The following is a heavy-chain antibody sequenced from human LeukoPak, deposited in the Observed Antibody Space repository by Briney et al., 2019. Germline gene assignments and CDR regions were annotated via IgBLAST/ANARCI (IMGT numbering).Heavy chain of an antibody. D-gene: IGHD3-10*01. J-gene: IGHJ4*02. V-gene: IGHV3-30*02. CDR1: GFTFSSNW. Sequence: PGGSLRLSCVASGFTFSSNWMSWVRQAPGKGLEWVAFIRYDGSNKYYADSVKGRFTISRDNSKNTLYLQMNSLSAEDTAVYYCAKDVFPMVRGAIDYWGQGTLVTVSS. CDR2: IRYDGSNK. CDR3: AKDVFPMVRGAIDY.